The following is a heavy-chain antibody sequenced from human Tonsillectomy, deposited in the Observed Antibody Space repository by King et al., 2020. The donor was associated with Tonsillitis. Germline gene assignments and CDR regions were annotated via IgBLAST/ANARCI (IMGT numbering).Heavy chain of an antibody. Sequence: QLVQSGGGVVQPGRSLRLSCAASGFTFSSYAMHWVRQAPGKGLEWVAVISYDGRYKYYADSVKGRFTFSRDNSKNTLHLQMNSLRTEDTAVYYCARDRSIAAAGTLDYWGQGTLVTVSS. D-gene: IGHD6-13*01. CDR1: GFTFSSYA. CDR3: ARDRSIAAAGTLDY. J-gene: IGHJ4*02. V-gene: IGHV3-30*04. CDR2: ISYDGRYK.